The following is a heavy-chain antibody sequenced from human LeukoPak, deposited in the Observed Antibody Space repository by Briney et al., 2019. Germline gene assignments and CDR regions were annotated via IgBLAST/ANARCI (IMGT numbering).Heavy chain of an antibody. Sequence: PSETLSLTCTVSGGSISSYYWSWIRQPPGKGLEWIGYIYYSGSTNYNPSLKSRVTISVDTSKNQFSLKLSSVTAADTAVYYCASGYGSGSYSDYWGQGTQVTVSS. CDR1: GGSISSYY. CDR2: IYYSGST. J-gene: IGHJ4*02. V-gene: IGHV4-59*01. CDR3: ASGYGSGSYSDY. D-gene: IGHD3-10*01.